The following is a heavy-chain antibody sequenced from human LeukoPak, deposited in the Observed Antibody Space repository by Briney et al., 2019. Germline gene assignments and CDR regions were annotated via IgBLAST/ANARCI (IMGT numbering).Heavy chain of an antibody. CDR1: GFTFSSYA. CDR2: ISGSGGST. V-gene: IGHV3-23*01. J-gene: IGHJ4*02. Sequence: GGSLRLSCAASGFTFSSYAMSWVRQAPGKGLEWVSAISGSGGSTYCADSVKGRFTISRDNSKNTLYLQMNSLRAEDTAVYYCAKSPGYSYGYVWWYFDYWGQGTLVTVSS. CDR3: AKSPGYSYGYVWWYFDY. D-gene: IGHD5-18*01.